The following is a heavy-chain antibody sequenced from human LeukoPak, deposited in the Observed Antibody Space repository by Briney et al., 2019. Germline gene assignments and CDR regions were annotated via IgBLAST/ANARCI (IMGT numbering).Heavy chain of an antibody. Sequence: GGSLRLSCAVSGFTLSRYAIHWVRQAPGKGPEWGAVISFDGSEKHYADSVKGRFTISKDDSKNTLFLQMNDVRAEDTALYYCARAYSDYDWTFRPLGDAFDVWGQGTMVTVSS. CDR1: GFTLSRYA. J-gene: IGHJ3*01. CDR3: ARAYSDYDWTFRPLGDAFDV. CDR2: ISFDGSEK. V-gene: IGHV3-30-3*02. D-gene: IGHD5-12*01.